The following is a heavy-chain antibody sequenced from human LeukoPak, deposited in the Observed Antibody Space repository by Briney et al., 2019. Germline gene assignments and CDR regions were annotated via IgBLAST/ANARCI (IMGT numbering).Heavy chain of an antibody. CDR3: ARLRAAAGPGSYYYGMDV. Sequence: GGSLSLSCAASGFTIRNYWVTWVRQAPGKGLEWVANINQYGNEQFYVDSVKGRFTISRDNAKNSLYLQMNSLRAEDTAVYYCARLRAAAGPGSYYYGMDVWGQGTTVTVSS. CDR2: INQYGNEQ. D-gene: IGHD6-13*01. J-gene: IGHJ6*02. V-gene: IGHV3-7*03. CDR1: GFTIRNYW.